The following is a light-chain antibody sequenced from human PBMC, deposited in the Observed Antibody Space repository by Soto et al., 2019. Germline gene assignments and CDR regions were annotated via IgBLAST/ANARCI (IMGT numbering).Light chain of an antibody. CDR2: EVN. J-gene: IGLJ1*01. CDR3: CSYAGSSTSYV. CDR1: SSDVGSYDL. Sequence: QSVLTQPASVSGSPGQSITISCTGTSSDVGSYDLVSWYQHHSGKAPKIIIYEVNKRPSGISDRFSGSKSGNTASLTISGLQAEDEADYYCCSYAGSSTSYVFGTGTKLTVL. V-gene: IGLV2-23*02.